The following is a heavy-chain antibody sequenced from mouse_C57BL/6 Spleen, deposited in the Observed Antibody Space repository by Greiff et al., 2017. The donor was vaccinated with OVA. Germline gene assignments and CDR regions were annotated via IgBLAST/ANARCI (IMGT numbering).Heavy chain of an antibody. Sequence: QVQLQQSGAELVKPGASVKLSCKASGYTFTSYWMQWVKQRPGQGLEWIGEIDPSDSYTNYNQKFKGKATLTVDTSSSTAYMQLSSLTSEDSAVYYCARRYYDSSSWFAYWGQGTLVTVSA. CDR2: IDPSDSYT. V-gene: IGHV1-50*01. D-gene: IGHD1-1*01. J-gene: IGHJ3*01. CDR3: ARRYYDSSSWFAY. CDR1: GYTFTSYW.